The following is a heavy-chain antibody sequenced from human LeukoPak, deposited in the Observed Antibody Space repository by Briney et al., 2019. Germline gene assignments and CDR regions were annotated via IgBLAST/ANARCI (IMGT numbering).Heavy chain of an antibody. J-gene: IGHJ4*02. D-gene: IGHD6-19*01. V-gene: IGHV3-74*01. CDR1: GFTSSSYW. Sequence: GGSLRLSCAAPGFTSSSYWMHWVRQAPGKGLVWVSRINSDGSSINYADSVKGRFTISRDNAKNTLYLQMNSLRAEDTAVFYCAREHSSGWYGYFDYWGQGTLVTVSS. CDR2: INSDGSSI. CDR3: AREHSSGWYGYFDY.